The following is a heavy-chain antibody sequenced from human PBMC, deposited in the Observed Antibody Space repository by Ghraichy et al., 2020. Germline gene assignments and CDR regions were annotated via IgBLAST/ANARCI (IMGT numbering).Heavy chain of an antibody. CDR2: ISFDGSQK. V-gene: IGHV3-30*18. CDR3: AKVPDRVSSEDY. J-gene: IGHJ4*02. Sequence: WVAFISFDGSQKFYNDSVRGRFTISRDNSKNTLSLQVSSLRDDDTAMYYCAKVPDRVSSEDYWGQG. D-gene: IGHD5-12*01.